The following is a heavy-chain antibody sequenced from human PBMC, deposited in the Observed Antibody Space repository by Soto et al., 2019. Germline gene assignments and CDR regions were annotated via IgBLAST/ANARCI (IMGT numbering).Heavy chain of an antibody. V-gene: IGHV1-18*01. CDR3: ARVGAIAAAGQENWFDP. D-gene: IGHD6-13*01. CDR1: GYTFTNYG. J-gene: IGHJ5*02. Sequence: GASVKVSCKASGYTFTNYGVSWVRQAPGQGFEWMGWISAYNGNTNYAQKLQGRVTMTRDTSTSTAYMELRSLRSDDTAVYYCARVGAIAAAGQENWFDPWGQGTLVTVSS. CDR2: ISAYNGNT.